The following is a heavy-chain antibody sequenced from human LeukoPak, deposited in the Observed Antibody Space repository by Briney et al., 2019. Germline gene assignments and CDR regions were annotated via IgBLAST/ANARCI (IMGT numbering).Heavy chain of an antibody. D-gene: IGHD3-9*01. CDR3: TRDLMDYDVSTGLHHYYMDV. J-gene: IGHJ6*02. Sequence: GGSLRLSCAASGFTFSSYAMHWVRQAPGKGLEWVAVISYDGSNKYYADSVKGRFTISRDNAKNTLYLQMNTLRVEDTAVYYCTRDLMDYDVSTGLHHYYMDVWGQGTTVTVSS. CDR2: ISYDGSNK. V-gene: IGHV3-30-3*01. CDR1: GFTFSSYA.